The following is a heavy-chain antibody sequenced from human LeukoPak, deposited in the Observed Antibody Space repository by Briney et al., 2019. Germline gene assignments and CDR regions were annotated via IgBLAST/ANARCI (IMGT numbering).Heavy chain of an antibody. J-gene: IGHJ4*02. Sequence: SETLSLTCTVSGYSIRSDYSWGWIRQPPGKGLEWIGIIYHSGSTYYNPSLKSRVTISVDTSKNQFSLKLSSVTAADTAVYYCVRDIWGLPPDYWGQGTLVTVSS. D-gene: IGHD7-27*01. CDR1: GYSIRSDYS. V-gene: IGHV4-38-2*02. CDR3: VRDIWGLPPDY. CDR2: IYHSGST.